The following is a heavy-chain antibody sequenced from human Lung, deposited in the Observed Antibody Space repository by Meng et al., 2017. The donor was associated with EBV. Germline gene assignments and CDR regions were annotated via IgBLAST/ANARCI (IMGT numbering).Heavy chain of an antibody. CDR2: INHSGST. Sequence: QVQLQEAGPGLVKPSQTLSLTCAVYGGSFSGYDWSWIRQPPGKGLEWIGEINHSGSTNYNPSLKSRVTISVDTSKNQFSLKLSSVTAADTAVYYCARGFLSFVRVFDYWGQGTLVTVSS. J-gene: IGHJ4*02. CDR1: GGSFSGYD. CDR3: ARGFLSFVRVFDY. D-gene: IGHD2/OR15-2a*01. V-gene: IGHV4-34*09.